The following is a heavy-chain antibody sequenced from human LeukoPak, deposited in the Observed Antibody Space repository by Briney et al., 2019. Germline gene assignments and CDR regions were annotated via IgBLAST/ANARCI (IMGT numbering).Heavy chain of an antibody. Sequence: SETLSLTCTVSGGSISTYYWSWIRQPPGKGLEWIGYIYYTGSTSYNPSLKSRVTISVDTSKNQFSLKLSSVTAADTAVYYCARHSLQHYYDSSGPKGYFDYWGQGTLVTVSS. CDR2: IYYTGST. J-gene: IGHJ4*02. D-gene: IGHD3-22*01. V-gene: IGHV4-59*08. CDR1: GGSISTYY. CDR3: ARHSLQHYYDSSGPKGYFDY.